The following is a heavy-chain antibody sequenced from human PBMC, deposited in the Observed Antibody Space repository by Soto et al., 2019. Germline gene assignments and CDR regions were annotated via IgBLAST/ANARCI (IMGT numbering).Heavy chain of an antibody. CDR3: AREGPHDYSNWFDF. CDR1: SGSISSSNW. V-gene: IGHV4-4*02. D-gene: IGHD4-4*01. J-gene: IGHJ5*01. CDR2: IYHSGST. Sequence: SETLSLTCAVSSGSISSSNWWSWVRQPPGKGLEWIGEIYHSGSTNYNPSLKRRVTISVDKSKNQFSLKLSSVTAADTAVYYCAREGPHDYSNWFDFWGQGTLVTVSS.